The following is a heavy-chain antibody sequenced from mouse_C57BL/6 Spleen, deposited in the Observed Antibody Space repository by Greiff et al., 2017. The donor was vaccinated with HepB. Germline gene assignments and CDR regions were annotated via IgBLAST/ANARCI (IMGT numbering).Heavy chain of an antibody. J-gene: IGHJ3*01. CDR2: ISNGGGST. CDR1: GFTFSDYY. V-gene: IGHV5-12*01. CDR3: ARLYDYDEWFAY. D-gene: IGHD2-4*01. Sequence: EVQVVESGGGLVQPGGSLKLSCAASGFTFSDYYMYWVRQTPEKRLEWVAYISNGGGSTYYPDTVKGRFTISRDNAKNTLYLQMSRLKSEDTAMYYCARLYDYDEWFAYWGQRTLVTVSA.